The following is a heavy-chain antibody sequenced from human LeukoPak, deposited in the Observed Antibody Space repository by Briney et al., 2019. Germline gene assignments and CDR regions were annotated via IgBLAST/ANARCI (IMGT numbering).Heavy chain of an antibody. D-gene: IGHD3-16*01. V-gene: IGHV3-53*01. CDR2: IYSGGST. CDR1: GFTVSSNY. CDR3: ARLGAGDAFDI. Sequence: PGGSLRLSCAASGFTVSSNYMSWVRQAPGKGLEWVSVIYSGGSTYYADSVKGRFTISRDNSKNTLYLQMNSLRAEDTAVYYCARLGAGDAFDIWGQGTMVTVSS. J-gene: IGHJ3*02.